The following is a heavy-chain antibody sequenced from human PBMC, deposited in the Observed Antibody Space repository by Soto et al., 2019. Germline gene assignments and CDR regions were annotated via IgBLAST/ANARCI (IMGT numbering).Heavy chain of an antibody. CDR2: ISESGGST. J-gene: IGHJ4*02. V-gene: IGHV3-23*01. D-gene: IGHD6-13*01. CDR3: AKRSPYSSGWYSPIFDY. CDR1: RFSFSDYA. Sequence: PGGSLRLSCAASRFSFSDYAMSWVRQAPGKGLEWVSVISESGGSTHYADSVRGRFTVSRDNSKNSLSLRMNSLRDEDTAVYFCAKRSPYSSGWYSPIFDYWGQGALVTVS.